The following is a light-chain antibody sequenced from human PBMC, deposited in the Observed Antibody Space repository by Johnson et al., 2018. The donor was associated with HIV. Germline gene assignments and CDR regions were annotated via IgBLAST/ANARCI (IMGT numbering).Light chain of an antibody. J-gene: IGLJ1*01. Sequence: QSVLTQPPSVSAAPGQKVTISCSGSSSNIGNNYVSWYQQLPGTAPKLLIYDNNKRPSGIPDRFSGSKSGTSATLAITGLQTWDEADSYSETWDNSLNVGHGFGTGTTVIVL. CDR1: SSNIGNNY. V-gene: IGLV1-51*01. CDR2: DNN. CDR3: ETWDNSLNVGHG.